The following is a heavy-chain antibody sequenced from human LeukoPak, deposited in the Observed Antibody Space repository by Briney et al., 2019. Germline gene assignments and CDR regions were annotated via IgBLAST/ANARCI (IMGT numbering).Heavy chain of an antibody. J-gene: IGHJ3*02. CDR3: ARGIGTSYDSSRDAFDT. Sequence: PSETLSLTCTVSAGSFNSGDYYWSWIRQPAGKGLEWIGRIYSPGTNYNYNPSVKSRVTISIDTSKNHFSLKLTSVTAADTAVYYCARGIGTSYDSSRDAFDTWGQGTMVTVSS. V-gene: IGHV4-61*02. CDR2: IYSPGTN. D-gene: IGHD3-22*01. CDR1: AGSFNSGDYY.